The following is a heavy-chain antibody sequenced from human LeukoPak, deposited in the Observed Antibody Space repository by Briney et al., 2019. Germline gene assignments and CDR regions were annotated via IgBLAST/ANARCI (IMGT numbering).Heavy chain of an antibody. CDR1: GFTFGDYA. CDR3: TGRYSGYGPGPLHDAFDI. Sequence: GGSLRLSCSACGFTFGDYAMSWFRQAPGKGLEWIGFIRSKAYGGTTEYAASVKGRFTISRDDSKSIAYLQMNSLKTEDTAVYYCTGRYSGYGPGPLHDAFDIWGQGIMVTVSS. V-gene: IGHV3-49*03. CDR2: IRSKAYGGTT. J-gene: IGHJ3*02. D-gene: IGHD5-12*01.